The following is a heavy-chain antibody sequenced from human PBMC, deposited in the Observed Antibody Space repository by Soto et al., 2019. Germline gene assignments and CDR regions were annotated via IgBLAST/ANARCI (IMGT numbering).Heavy chain of an antibody. J-gene: IGHJ4*02. D-gene: IGHD2-2*02. CDR1: GYTFTSYD. CDR3: ARGYCSCTSCYTGSDY. CDR2: MNPNSGNT. Sequence: ASVKVSCKASGYTFTSYDINWVRQATGQGLEWMGWMNPNSGNTGYAQKFQGRVTMTRNTSISTAYMELSRLRSEDTAVYYCARGYCSCTSCYTGSDYWGQGTLVTV. V-gene: IGHV1-8*01.